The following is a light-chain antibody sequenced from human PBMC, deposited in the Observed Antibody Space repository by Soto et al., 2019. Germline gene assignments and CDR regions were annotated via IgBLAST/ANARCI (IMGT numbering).Light chain of an antibody. V-gene: IGKV1-5*03. CDR3: QHYNSYSEA. Sequence: DIQMTQSPSTLSGSVGDIVIMTCRASQTISSWLAWYQQKPGKAPKLLIYKASTLKSGVPSRFSGSGSGTEFTLTISSLQPDDFATYYCQHYNSYSEAFGQGTKVDIK. J-gene: IGKJ1*01. CDR2: KAS. CDR1: QTISSW.